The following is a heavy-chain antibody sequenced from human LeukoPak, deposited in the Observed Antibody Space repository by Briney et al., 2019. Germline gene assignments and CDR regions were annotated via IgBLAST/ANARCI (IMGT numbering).Heavy chain of an antibody. CDR1: GFTFSSYA. Sequence: GGSLRLSGAASGFTFSSYAMSWVRQAPGKGLEWVSAISGSGGSTYYADSVKGRFTISRDNSKNTLYLQMNSLRAEDTAAYYCAKFTVPYRYYYDSSGLPPYFDYWGQGTLVTVSS. J-gene: IGHJ4*02. CDR3: AKFTVPYRYYYDSSGLPPYFDY. D-gene: IGHD3-22*01. V-gene: IGHV3-23*01. CDR2: ISGSGGST.